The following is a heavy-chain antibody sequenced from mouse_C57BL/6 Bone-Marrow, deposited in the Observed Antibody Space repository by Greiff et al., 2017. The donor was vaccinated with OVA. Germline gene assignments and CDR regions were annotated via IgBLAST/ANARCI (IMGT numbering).Heavy chain of an antibody. CDR1: GFTFTDYY. V-gene: IGHV7-3*01. Sequence: EVKLQESGGGLVQPGGSLSLSCAASGFTFTDYYMSWVRQPPGKALEWLGFIRNKANGYTTEYSASVKGRFTISRDNSQSILYLQMNALRAEDSATYYCARYYYGSSYPFAYWGQGTLVTVSA. J-gene: IGHJ3*01. CDR2: IRNKANGYTT. D-gene: IGHD1-1*01. CDR3: ARYYYGSSYPFAY.